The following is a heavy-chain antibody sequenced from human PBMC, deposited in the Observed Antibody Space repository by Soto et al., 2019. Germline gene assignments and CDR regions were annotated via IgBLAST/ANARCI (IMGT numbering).Heavy chain of an antibody. Sequence: QITLRESGPTLVKPTQTLTLTCTFSGFSFSTSGVGVGWIRQPPGKALEWLALIYWDEDKRYSPSLKSRLTIPKVTSKNQVVLTMTNMDPVDTATDYCVEGQPAPIPGHRGQGTLVTVSS. CDR3: VEGQPAPIPGH. V-gene: IGHV2-5*02. J-gene: IGHJ1*01. CDR2: IYWDEDK. CDR1: GFSFSTSGVG. D-gene: IGHD2-21*01.